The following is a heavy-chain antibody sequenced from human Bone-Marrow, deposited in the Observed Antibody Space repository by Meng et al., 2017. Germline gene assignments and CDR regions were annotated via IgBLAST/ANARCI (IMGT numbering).Heavy chain of an antibody. J-gene: IGHJ6*02. CDR3: AGDFDFYDSSGYYDPTPWTSGGMDV. V-gene: IGHV3-30*04. CDR2: ISYDGSNK. Sequence: GESLKISCAASGFTFSSYAMHWVRQAPGKGLEWVAVISYDGSNKYYADSVKGRFTISRDNSKNTLYLQMDSLGAEDTALYYCAGDFDFYDSSGYYDPTPWTSGGMDVWGQGTTVTVSS. D-gene: IGHD3-22*01. CDR1: GFTFSSYA.